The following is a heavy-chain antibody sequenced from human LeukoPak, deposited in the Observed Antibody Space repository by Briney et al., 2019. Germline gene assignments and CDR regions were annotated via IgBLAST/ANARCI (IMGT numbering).Heavy chain of an antibody. CDR2: INQDGSEK. CDR3: ARGHLWLQN. D-gene: IGHD3-3*02. CDR1: GLTFSNFW. V-gene: IGHV3-7*03. Sequence: QPGGSLRLSCVASGLTFSNFWMTWVRQAPGEGLEWVASINQDGSEKYYVGSVKGRFIISRDNAKSSLYLQMDSLRAEETAVYHCARGHLWLQNWGQGTLVTVSS. J-gene: IGHJ4*02.